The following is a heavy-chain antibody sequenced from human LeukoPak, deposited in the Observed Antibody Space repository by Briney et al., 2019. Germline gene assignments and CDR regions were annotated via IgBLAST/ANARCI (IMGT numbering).Heavy chain of an antibody. J-gene: IGHJ4*02. CDR1: GFTFSSYS. V-gene: IGHV3-21*01. D-gene: IGHD4-23*01. Sequence: TGGSLRLSCAASGFTFSSYSMNWVRQAPGKGLEWVSSISSSSSYIYYADSVKGRFTISRDNAKNSLYLQMNSLRAEDTAVYYCTRRNTVGGDYWGQGTLVTASS. CDR2: ISSSSSYI. CDR3: TRRNTVGGDY.